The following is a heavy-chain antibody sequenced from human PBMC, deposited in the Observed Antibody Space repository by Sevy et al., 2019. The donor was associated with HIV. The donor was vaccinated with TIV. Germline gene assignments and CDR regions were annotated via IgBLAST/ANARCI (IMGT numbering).Heavy chain of an antibody. CDR2: IKQDGSEK. CDR1: GFTFSSYW. Sequence: GGSLRLSCAASGFTFSSYWMSWVRQAPGKGLEWVANIKQDGSEKYYVDSVKGRFTISRDNAKNSLYLQMNSLRAEDTAVYYWARDLGNYGSGSYLNYYYYYGMDVWGQGTTVTVSS. J-gene: IGHJ6*02. D-gene: IGHD3-10*01. V-gene: IGHV3-7*01. CDR3: ARDLGNYGSGSYLNYYYYYGMDV.